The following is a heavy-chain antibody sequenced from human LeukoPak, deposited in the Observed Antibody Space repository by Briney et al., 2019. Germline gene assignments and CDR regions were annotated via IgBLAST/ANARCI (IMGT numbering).Heavy chain of an antibody. J-gene: IGHJ4*02. CDR3: ARREVGWYYFDY. CDR1: GFTFSSYSMN. V-gene: IGHV4-39*01. CDR2: IYYSGST. D-gene: IGHD6-19*01. Sequence: PGGSLRLSCAASGFTFSSYSMNWVRQPPGKGLEWIGSIYYSGSTYYNPSLKSRVTISVDTSKNQFSLKLSSVTAADTAVYYCARREVGWYYFDYWGQGTLVTVSS.